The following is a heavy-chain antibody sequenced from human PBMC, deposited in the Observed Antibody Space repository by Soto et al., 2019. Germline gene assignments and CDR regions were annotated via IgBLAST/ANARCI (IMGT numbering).Heavy chain of an antibody. Sequence: GASVKVSCKASGYTFTGYYIHLVRQAPGQGLEWMGWINPNSGGTNYAQKFQGWVTMTRDTSISTAYMELSRLRSDDTAVYYCARGTSPTAAGEHIDYWGQRTLVTVSS. V-gene: IGHV1-2*04. CDR2: INPNSGGT. CDR1: GYTFTGYY. CDR3: ARGTSPTAAGEHIDY. J-gene: IGHJ4*02. D-gene: IGHD6-13*01.